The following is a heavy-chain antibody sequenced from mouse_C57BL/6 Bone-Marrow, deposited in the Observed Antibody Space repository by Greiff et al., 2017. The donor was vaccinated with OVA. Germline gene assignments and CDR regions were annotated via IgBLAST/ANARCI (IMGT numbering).Heavy chain of an antibody. Sequence: QVQLQQSGAELVRPGSSVKLSCKASGFTFTSYWMHWVKQRPIQGLEWIGNIDPSDSETQYTQKFKDKATLTVAKSSSTAYMQLSSLTSEDSAVYYCARSGYYGSWYFDVWGTGTTVTVSS. CDR1: GFTFTSYW. V-gene: IGHV1-52*01. CDR3: ARSGYYGSWYFDV. J-gene: IGHJ1*03. CDR2: IDPSDSET. D-gene: IGHD1-1*01.